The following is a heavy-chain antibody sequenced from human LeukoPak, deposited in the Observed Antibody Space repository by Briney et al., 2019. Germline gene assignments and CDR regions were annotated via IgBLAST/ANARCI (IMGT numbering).Heavy chain of an antibody. CDR3: ARDSGIPISSWYGGVDY. CDR2: INHSGST. D-gene: IGHD6-13*01. V-gene: IGHV4-34*01. CDR1: GGSFSGYY. Sequence: SETLSLTCAVYGGSFSGYYWSWIRQPPGKGLEWIGEINHSGSTNYNPSLKSRVTISVDTSKNQFSLKLSSVTAADTAVYYCARDSGIPISSWYGGVDYWGQGTLVTVSS. J-gene: IGHJ4*02.